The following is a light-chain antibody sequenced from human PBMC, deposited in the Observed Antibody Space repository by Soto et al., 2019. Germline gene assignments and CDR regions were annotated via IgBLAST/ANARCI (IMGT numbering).Light chain of an antibody. CDR1: SSDVGSSNG. J-gene: IGLJ1*01. CDR2: DVS. V-gene: IGLV2-18*02. CDR3: SSYTSSSTYV. Sequence: QSALTQPPSVSGSPGQSVAISCTGTSSDVGSSNGVSWYQQPPGTAPKLMIYDVSNRPSGVPDRFSGSKSGNTASLTISGLQAEXXADYYCSSYTSSSTYVFGSGTKLTVL.